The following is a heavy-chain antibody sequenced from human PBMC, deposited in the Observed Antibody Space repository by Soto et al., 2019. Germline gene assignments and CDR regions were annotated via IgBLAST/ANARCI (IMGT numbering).Heavy chain of an antibody. CDR3: AKDPYGSAPQYYFDY. D-gene: IGHD6-25*01. CDR1: GFTFSSYA. CDR2: ISGSGGRT. J-gene: IGHJ4*02. V-gene: IGHV3-23*01. Sequence: GGSLRLSCAASGFTFSSYAMSWVRQAPGKGLEWVSGISGSGGRTYYSDSGKGRFTISRDNSKNTLYLQMNSLRAEDTAVYYCAKDPYGSAPQYYFDYWGQGTLVTVSS.